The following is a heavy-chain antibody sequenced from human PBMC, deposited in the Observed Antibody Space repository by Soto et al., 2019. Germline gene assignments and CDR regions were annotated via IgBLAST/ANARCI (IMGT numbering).Heavy chain of an antibody. CDR2: IYATGTT. J-gene: IGHJ5*02. CDR1: GASISGFY. Sequence: SETLSLTCTVSGASISGFYWSWIRKSAGKGLEWIGRIYATGTTDYNPSLKSRVMMSVDTSKKQFSLKLRSVTASDTAVYYCVRDGTKTLRDWFDPWGQGISVTVSS. D-gene: IGHD1-1*01. CDR3: VRDGTKTLRDWFDP. V-gene: IGHV4-4*07.